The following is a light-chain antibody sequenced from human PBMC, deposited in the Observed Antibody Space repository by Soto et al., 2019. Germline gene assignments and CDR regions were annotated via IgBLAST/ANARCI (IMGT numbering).Light chain of an antibody. CDR3: QQYNSYSRP. CDR1: QSISSW. J-gene: IGKJ2*01. CDR2: KAS. Sequence: DIQMTQSPSTLSASVGDRVTITCRASQSISSWLAWYQQKPGKAPKLLIYKASSLESGVPSRFSGSGSGTEFTLTISSLQPDDVATYYCQQYNSYSRPFGQGTKLEIK. V-gene: IGKV1-5*03.